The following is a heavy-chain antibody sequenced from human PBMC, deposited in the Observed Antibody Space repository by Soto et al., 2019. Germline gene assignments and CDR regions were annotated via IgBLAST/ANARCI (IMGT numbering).Heavy chain of an antibody. CDR2: IYYSGST. J-gene: IGHJ4*02. D-gene: IGHD6-6*01. Sequence: PSETLSLTCTVSGGSISSYYWSWIRRPPGKGLEWIGYIYYSGSTNYNPSLKSRVTITRDTSASTAYMELSSLRSEDTAVYYCARAPGGSSSFVDYWGQGTLVTVSS. CDR3: ARAPGGSSSFVDY. CDR1: GGSISSYY. V-gene: IGHV4-59*01.